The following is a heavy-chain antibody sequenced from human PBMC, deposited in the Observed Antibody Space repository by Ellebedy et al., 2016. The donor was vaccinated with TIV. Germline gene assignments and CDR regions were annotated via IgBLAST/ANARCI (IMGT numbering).Heavy chain of an antibody. V-gene: IGHV3-48*01. Sequence: GESLKISCAASGFTVTTNYMNWVRQAPGKGLEWVSYISGSSSTIHYADSVKGRFTISRDNSKNTLDLQMNSLRAEDTAVYYCARDPVGVGPAFDIWGQGTMVTVSS. J-gene: IGHJ3*02. D-gene: IGHD4-23*01. CDR1: GFTVTTNY. CDR3: ARDPVGVGPAFDI. CDR2: ISGSSSTI.